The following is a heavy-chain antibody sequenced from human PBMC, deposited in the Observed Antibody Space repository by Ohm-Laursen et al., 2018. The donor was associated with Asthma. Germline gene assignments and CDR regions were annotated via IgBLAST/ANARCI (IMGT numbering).Heavy chain of an antibody. V-gene: IGHV3-30-3*01. Sequence: SLRLSCAASGFTFSTFSMHWVRQAPGKGLEWVAVGGSYYDGGLKYYADSVNGRFTVSRDDSKNTLYLQMNSLRPDDTAVYYCARDVMEWYLPAFDFWGQGTLVTVSS. CDR3: ARDVMEWYLPAFDF. CDR2: GGSYYDGGLK. CDR1: GFTFSTFS. D-gene: IGHD3-3*01. J-gene: IGHJ4*02.